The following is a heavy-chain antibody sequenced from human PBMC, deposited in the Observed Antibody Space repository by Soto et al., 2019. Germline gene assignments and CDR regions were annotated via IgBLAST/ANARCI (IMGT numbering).Heavy chain of an antibody. D-gene: IGHD4-4*01. Sequence: ASVKVSCKASGYTFTNYYIHWVRQAPGQGLEWMGIINPSSDRTTCAQKFQGRVTMTRDTSTSTVYMELSSLRSEDTAVYYCARGRFNTVTTWWFFDYWGQGAMVTV. CDR3: ARGRFNTVTTWWFFDY. J-gene: IGHJ4*02. V-gene: IGHV1-46*01. CDR2: INPSSDRT. CDR1: GYTFTNYY.